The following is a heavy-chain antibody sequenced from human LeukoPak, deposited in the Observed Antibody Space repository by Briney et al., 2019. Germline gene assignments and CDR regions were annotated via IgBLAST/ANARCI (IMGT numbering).Heavy chain of an antibody. J-gene: IGHJ4*02. CDR3: ARDRMGGSFAY. CDR1: GFTFDIYG. V-gene: IGHV3-48*01. CDR2: ITGGSNTI. D-gene: IGHD2-15*01. Sequence: PGGSLRPSCAASGFTFDIYGMNWVRQAPGKGLEWVSFITGGSNTIYYADSVKGRFTISRDNARNSLYLQMNSLRVDDTAVYYCARDRMGGSFAYWGQGTLVTVSS.